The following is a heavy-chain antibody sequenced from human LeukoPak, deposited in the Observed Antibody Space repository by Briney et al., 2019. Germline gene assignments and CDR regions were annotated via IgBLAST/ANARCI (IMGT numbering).Heavy chain of an antibody. J-gene: IGHJ3*02. V-gene: IGHV1-69*13. CDR1: GGTFSSYA. CDR2: IIPIFGTA. D-gene: IGHD7-27*01. Sequence: SVKVSCKASGGTFSSYAISWVRQAPGQGLEWMGGIIPIFGTANYAQKFQGRVTITADESTSTAYMELSSLRSEGTAVYYCARERLGLSFNEAFDIWGQGAMVTVSS. CDR3: ARERLGLSFNEAFDI.